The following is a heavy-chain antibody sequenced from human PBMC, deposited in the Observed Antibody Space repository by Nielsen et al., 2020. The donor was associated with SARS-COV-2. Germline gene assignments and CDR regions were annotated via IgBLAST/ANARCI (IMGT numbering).Heavy chain of an antibody. J-gene: IGHJ4*02. CDR2: IASSDKTT. V-gene: IGHV3-48*02. Sequence: GGSLRLSCTASGFTFTAYWMHWVRQAPGKGLEWVSYIASSDKTTYYADSVKGRFTVSRDNAKNSLYLQMSSLRDEDTAVYYCARGMYGMGSYVFDYWGQGTLVTVSS. CDR1: GFTFTAYW. D-gene: IGHD3-10*01. CDR3: ARGMYGMGSYVFDY.